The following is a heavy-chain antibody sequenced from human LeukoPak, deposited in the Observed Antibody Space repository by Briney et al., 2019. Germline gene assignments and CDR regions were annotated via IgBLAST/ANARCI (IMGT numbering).Heavy chain of an antibody. J-gene: IGHJ4*02. CDR1: GFTFSSYS. Sequence: GGSLRLSCAASGFTFSSYSMNWVRQAPGKGLEWVSSISSSSSYIYYADSVKGRFTISRDNAKNSLYLQMNSLRAEDTAVYYCARDSSSLHYFDYWGQGTLVTVSS. D-gene: IGHD6-6*01. CDR3: ARDSSSLHYFDY. V-gene: IGHV3-21*01. CDR2: ISSSSSYI.